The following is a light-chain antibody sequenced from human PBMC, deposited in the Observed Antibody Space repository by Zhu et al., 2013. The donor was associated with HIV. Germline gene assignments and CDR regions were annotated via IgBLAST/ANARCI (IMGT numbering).Light chain of an antibody. Sequence: EIVLTQSPATLSLSPGESATLSCRASQSLGRYLAWYQQKPGQAPRLLIYDASTRATGIPNRFSGSGSGTEFTLTISRLEPEDFAVYYCQQYGSSPMCSFGQGTKLEIK. CDR1: QSLGRY. V-gene: IGKV3-20*01. J-gene: IGKJ2*04. CDR2: DAS. CDR3: QQYGSSPMCS.